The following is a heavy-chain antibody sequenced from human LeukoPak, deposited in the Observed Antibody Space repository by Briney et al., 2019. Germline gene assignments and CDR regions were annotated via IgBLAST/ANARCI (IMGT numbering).Heavy chain of an antibody. V-gene: IGHV4-34*01. CDR1: GGSISTYY. CDR3: ARRDSGSRKHEY. D-gene: IGHD1-26*01. CDR2: INHSGST. J-gene: IGHJ4*02. Sequence: SETLSLTCTVSGGSISTYYWSWIRQPPGKGLEWIGEINHSGSTNYNPSLKSRVTISVDTSKNQFSLKLSSVTAADTAVYYCARRDSGSRKHEYWGQGTLVTVSS.